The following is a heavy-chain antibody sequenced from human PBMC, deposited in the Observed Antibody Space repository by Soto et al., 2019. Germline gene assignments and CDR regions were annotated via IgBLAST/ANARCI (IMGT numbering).Heavy chain of an antibody. J-gene: IGHJ4*02. CDR1: GFPFRSYG. Sequence: VYLVESGGGVGQPGRSLRFSCAASGFPFRSYGLHWVRQAPGKGLEWVALISYDGSIISYADYVKGRFTISRDNFKETLCLEMNSPSGDDTAVYFCAKEEGDIDVVPRGTIHCWGQGALGIVSS. CDR2: ISYDGSII. CDR3: AKEEGDIDVVPRGTIHC. D-gene: IGHD1-1*01. V-gene: IGHV3-30*18.